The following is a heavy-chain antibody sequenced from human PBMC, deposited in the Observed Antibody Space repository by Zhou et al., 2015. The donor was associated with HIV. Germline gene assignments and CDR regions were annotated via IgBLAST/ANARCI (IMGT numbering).Heavy chain of an antibody. D-gene: IGHD6-13*01. J-gene: IGHJ6*02. V-gene: IGHV1-69*01. CDR2: IIPIFGTA. Sequence: QVQLVQSGAEVKKPGSSVKVSCKASGGTFSSYAISWVRQAPGQGLEWMGGIIPIFGTANYAQKFQGRVTITADESTSTAYMELSSLRSEDTAVYYCASPPRYSSSWPRPYYYGMDVWGQGTTVTVSS. CDR1: GGTFSSYA. CDR3: ASPPRYSSSWPRPYYYGMDV.